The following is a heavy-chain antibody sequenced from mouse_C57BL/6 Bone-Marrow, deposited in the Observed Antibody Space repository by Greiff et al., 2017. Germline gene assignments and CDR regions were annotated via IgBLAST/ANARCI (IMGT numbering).Heavy chain of an antibody. CDR3: ARRGGWFAY. J-gene: IGHJ3*01. Sequence: EVKVVESGGDLVKPGGSLKLSCAASGFTFSSYGMSWVRQTPDKRLEWVATISSGGSYTYYPDSVKGRFTISRDNAKNTLYLQMSSLKSEDTAMYYCARRGGWFAYWGQGTLVTVSA. CDR2: ISSGGSYT. CDR1: GFTFSSYG. V-gene: IGHV5-6*02.